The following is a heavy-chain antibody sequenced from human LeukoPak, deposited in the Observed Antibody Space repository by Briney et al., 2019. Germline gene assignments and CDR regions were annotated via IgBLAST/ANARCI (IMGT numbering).Heavy chain of an antibody. CDR3: ARDSRRTFDY. V-gene: IGHV3-48*01. CDR1: GFTFSSYS. Sequence: GGSLRLSCAASGFTFSSYSMNWVRQAPGKGLEWISYISTSSSTIYYADSVKGRFTISRDNAKNSLYLQMNSLRAEDTAVYYCARDSRRTFDYWGQGILVTVSS. J-gene: IGHJ4*02. CDR2: ISTSSSTI.